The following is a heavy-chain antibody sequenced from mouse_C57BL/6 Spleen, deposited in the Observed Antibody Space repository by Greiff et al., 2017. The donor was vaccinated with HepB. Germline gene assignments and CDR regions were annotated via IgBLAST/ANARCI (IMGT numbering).Heavy chain of an antibody. Sequence: VKLQESGAELARPGASVKLSCKASGYTFTSYGISWVKQRTGQGLEWIGEIYPRSGNTYYNEKFKGKATLTADKSSSTAYMELRSLTSEDSAVYFCARDYDYSFAYWGQGTLVTVSA. D-gene: IGHD2-4*01. J-gene: IGHJ3*01. V-gene: IGHV1-81*01. CDR2: IYPRSGNT. CDR3: ARDYDYSFAY. CDR1: GYTFTSYG.